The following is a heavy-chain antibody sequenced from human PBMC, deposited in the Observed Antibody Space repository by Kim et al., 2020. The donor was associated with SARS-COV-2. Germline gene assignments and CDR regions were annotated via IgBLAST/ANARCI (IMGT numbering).Heavy chain of an antibody. J-gene: IGHJ4*02. D-gene: IGHD6-13*01. CDR3: AKSLGRQQLVYYFDY. Sequence: DSVKGRFTISRDNSKNTVFLQMNSLGAEDTAIYYCAKSLGRQQLVYYFDYWGQGTLVTVSS. V-gene: IGHV3-23*01.